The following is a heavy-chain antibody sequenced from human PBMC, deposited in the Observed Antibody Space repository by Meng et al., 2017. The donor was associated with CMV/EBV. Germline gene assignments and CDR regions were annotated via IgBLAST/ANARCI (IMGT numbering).Heavy chain of an antibody. CDR1: GFTFSNAW. CDR2: IKSKTDGGTT. D-gene: IGHD5-12*01. Sequence: GEPLKISRAASGFTFSNAWMSWVRQAPGKGLEWVGRIKSKTDGGTTDYAAPVKGRFTISRDDSKNTLYLQMNSLKTEDTAVYYCTTIYGIPRRGYSGYGAADAFDIWGQGTMVTVSS. CDR3: TTIYGIPRRGYSGYGAADAFDI. V-gene: IGHV3-15*01. J-gene: IGHJ3*02.